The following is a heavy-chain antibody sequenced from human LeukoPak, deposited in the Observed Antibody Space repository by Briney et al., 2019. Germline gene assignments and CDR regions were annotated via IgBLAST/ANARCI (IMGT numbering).Heavy chain of an antibody. CDR1: GYTFTSYD. D-gene: IGHD6-19*01. CDR2: INPSVGST. V-gene: IGHV1-46*01. Sequence: ASVKVSCKASGYTFTSYDMHWVRQAPGQGLEWMGIINPSVGSTSYAQKFQGRVTMTRGTSTSTVYMEVSSLRSEDTAVYYCARENTITGAVAAFDSWGQGTLVTVSS. J-gene: IGHJ4*02. CDR3: ARENTITGAVAAFDS.